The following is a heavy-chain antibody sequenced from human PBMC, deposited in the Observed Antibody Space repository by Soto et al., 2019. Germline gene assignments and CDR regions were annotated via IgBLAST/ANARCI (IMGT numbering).Heavy chain of an antibody. Sequence: PGGSLRLSCAASGFTFNNYAMNWVRQAPGKGLEWVATISATGGSTYYADSVKGRFTISRDNSKNTLYLQMSGLRVEDTAVYYCAKDRLAGNFDYWGQGTQVTVS. CDR2: ISATGGST. V-gene: IGHV3-23*01. CDR1: GFTFNNYA. J-gene: IGHJ4*02. CDR3: AKDRLAGNFDY.